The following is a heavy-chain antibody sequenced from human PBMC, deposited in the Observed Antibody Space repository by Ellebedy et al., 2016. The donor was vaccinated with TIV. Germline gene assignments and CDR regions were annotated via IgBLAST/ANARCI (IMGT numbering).Heavy chain of an antibody. V-gene: IGHV3-48*01. J-gene: IGHJ4*02. D-gene: IGHD3-22*01. CDR3: ARESGYYNSNVNFDY. CDR2: ISTTSSTI. CDR1: GFTFSSYS. Sequence: PGGSLRLSCAASGFTFSSYSMNWVRQAPGKGLEWVSYISTTSSTIYYAHSVKGRFTISRDNAKNSLYLQMNSLRVEDTAVYYCARESGYYNSNVNFDYWGQGTLVTVSS.